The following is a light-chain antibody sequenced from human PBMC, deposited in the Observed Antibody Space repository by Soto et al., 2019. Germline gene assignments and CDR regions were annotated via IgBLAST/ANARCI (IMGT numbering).Light chain of an antibody. J-gene: IGKJ1*01. CDR3: QQYYDDHQN. CDR1: QSVLYSNNKNY. CDR2: WAS. Sequence: DIVMTQSPDSLAVSLGERATINCKSSQSVLYSNNKNYVAWYQQKPGQPPKLLIYWASNRESGVPARFSGSGYGTDFTLTISSLQAGGVAVYYSQQYYDDHQNFGQGTKVAIK. V-gene: IGKV4-1*01.